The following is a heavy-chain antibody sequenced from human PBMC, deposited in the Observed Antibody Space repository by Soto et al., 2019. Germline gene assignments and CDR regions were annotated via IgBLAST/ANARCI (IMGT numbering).Heavy chain of an antibody. CDR3: AKDLQSYGDYDYYCYGMDV. J-gene: IGHJ6*02. CDR1: GFTFSTYG. CDR2: ISYDGTNK. D-gene: IGHD4-17*01. Sequence: QVQLVESGGGEVQPGRSLTISCAASGFTFSTYGMHWVRQTPGKGLEWVAVISYDGTNKLYSDSVKGRFTISRDNFKNTLILQMNSLRADDTAVYSCAKDLQSYGDYDYYCYGMDVWGPGTRVTLSS. V-gene: IGHV3-30*18.